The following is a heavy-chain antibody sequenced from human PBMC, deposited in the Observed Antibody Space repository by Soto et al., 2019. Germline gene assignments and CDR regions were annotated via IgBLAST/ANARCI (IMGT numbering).Heavy chain of an antibody. CDR3: TRAVTTEDYFDY. J-gene: IGHJ4*02. Sequence: SETLSLTCTVSGGSVSRDSYYWSWVGQPPGKGLEWIGYIFYSGSANYNPSLKGRVTISVDTSKNQFSLRLSSVTAADTAVYYCTRAVTTEDYFDYWGQGTLVTVSS. CDR1: GGSVSRDSYY. V-gene: IGHV4-61*01. D-gene: IGHD4-17*01. CDR2: IFYSGSA.